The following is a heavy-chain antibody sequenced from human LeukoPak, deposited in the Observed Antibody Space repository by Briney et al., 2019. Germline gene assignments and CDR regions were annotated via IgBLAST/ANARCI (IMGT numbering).Heavy chain of an antibody. CDR3: TTWIQLWSQGDWFDP. V-gene: IGHV1-2*06. Sequence: ASVKVSCKASGYTFTGYYMHWVRQAPGQGLEWMGRINPNSGGTNYAQKVQGRVNMTSDPSISTAYMELSRLRSDDTAVYYCTTWIQLWSQGDWFDPWGQGTLVTVSS. D-gene: IGHD5-18*01. CDR2: INPNSGGT. CDR1: GYTFTGYY. J-gene: IGHJ5*02.